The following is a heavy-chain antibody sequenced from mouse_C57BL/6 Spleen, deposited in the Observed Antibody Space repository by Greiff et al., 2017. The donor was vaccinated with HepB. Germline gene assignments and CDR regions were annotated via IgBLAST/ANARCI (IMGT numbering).Heavy chain of an antibody. Sequence: VKVVESDAELVKPGASVKISCKVSGYTFTDHTIHWMKQRPEQGLEWIGYIYPRDGSTKYNEKFKGKATLTADKSSSTAYMQLNSLTSEDSAVYFCARRGAQAPWFAYWGQGTLVTVSA. CDR3: ARRGAQAPWFAY. D-gene: IGHD3-2*02. J-gene: IGHJ3*01. CDR1: GYTFTDHT. CDR2: IYPRDGST. V-gene: IGHV1-78*01.